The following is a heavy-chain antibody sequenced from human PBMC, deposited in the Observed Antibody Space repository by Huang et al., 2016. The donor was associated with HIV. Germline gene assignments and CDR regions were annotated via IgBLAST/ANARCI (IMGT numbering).Heavy chain of an antibody. V-gene: IGHV6-1*01. CDR3: ARVRCSGGYCYGWFDT. Sequence: QVQLQQSGPGLVRPSQTLSLTCAISGDGVSSSSPAWNWIRPSPSRGREWLGRSDYSDKWNNDFAPSMRTRMTINPDTSKNQFSLRLNSVTPDDTAVYYCARVRCSGGYCYGWFDTWGQGILVTVSS. CDR1: GDGVSSSSPA. J-gene: IGHJ5*02. D-gene: IGHD2-15*01. CDR2: SDYSDKWNN.